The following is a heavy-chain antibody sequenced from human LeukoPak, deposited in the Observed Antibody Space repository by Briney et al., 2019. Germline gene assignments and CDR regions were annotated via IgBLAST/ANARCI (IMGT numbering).Heavy chain of an antibody. D-gene: IGHD2-2*02. CDR1: GFTFSNYA. V-gene: IGHV3-23*01. CDR3: AKGRGFTSSTCYNY. Sequence: PGGSLRLSCAASGFTFSNYAMSWVRQAPGKGLEWVSPISGSGDSTSYADSVKGRFTISRDNSKNTLYLQMNSLRAEDTAVYYCAKGRGFTSSTCYNYWGQGTLATVSS. J-gene: IGHJ4*02. CDR2: ISGSGDST.